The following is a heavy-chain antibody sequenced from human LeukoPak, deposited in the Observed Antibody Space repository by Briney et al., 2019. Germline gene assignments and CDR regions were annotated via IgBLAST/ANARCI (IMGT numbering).Heavy chain of an antibody. CDR3: ARDGTPNYSTGWVYMDV. CDR1: GLTFSSQW. Sequence: GGSLRLSCVASGLTFSSQWMTWVRQAPGKGLEWLANIGGDGRRKFYEDSVEGRFTISRDNAESSLYLQMNSLRGEDTAVYYCARDGTPNYSTGWVYMDVWGKGTTVTISS. V-gene: IGHV3-7*01. J-gene: IGHJ6*04. D-gene: IGHD6-25*01. CDR2: IGGDGRRK.